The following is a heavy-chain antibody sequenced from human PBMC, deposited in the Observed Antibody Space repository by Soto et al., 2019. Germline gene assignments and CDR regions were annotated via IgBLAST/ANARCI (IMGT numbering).Heavy chain of an antibody. D-gene: IGHD1-1*01. V-gene: IGHV3-11*01. Sequence: PGGSLRLSCAASGFSFSDYDMNWIRQASGKGLEWISYISSSGNTIYYADSVKGRLTISRDNAKNSLYLQMNSLRAEDTAAYFCATLPKDWNLDYFDYWGQGTLVTVSS. CDR1: GFSFSDYD. CDR3: ATLPKDWNLDYFDY. CDR2: ISSSGNTI. J-gene: IGHJ4*02.